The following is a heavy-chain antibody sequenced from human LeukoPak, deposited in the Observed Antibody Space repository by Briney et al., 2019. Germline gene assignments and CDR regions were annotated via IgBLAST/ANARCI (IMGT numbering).Heavy chain of an antibody. J-gene: IGHJ4*02. V-gene: IGHV3-21*04. D-gene: IGHD2-15*01. CDR3: AKARSGYCSGGSCFDY. CDR1: GFTFSSYS. CDR2: ISSSSYI. Sequence: GGSLRLSCAASGFTFSSYSMNWVRQAPGKGLEWVSSISSSSYIYYADSVKGRFTISRDNSKNTLYLQMNSLRAEDTAVYYCAKARSGYCSGGSCFDYWGQGTLVTVSS.